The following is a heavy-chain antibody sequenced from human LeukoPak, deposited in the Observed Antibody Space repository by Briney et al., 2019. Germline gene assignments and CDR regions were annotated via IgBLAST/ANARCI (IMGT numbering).Heavy chain of an antibody. CDR3: ARSQGREWELLEFFDY. D-gene: IGHD1-26*01. CDR1: GGSISSGGYC. CDR2: IYHSGST. V-gene: IGHV4-30-2*01. J-gene: IGHJ4*02. Sequence: SQTLSLTCTVSGGSISSGGYCWSWIRQPPGKGLEWIGYIYHSGSTYYNPSLKSRVTISVDRSKNQFSLKLSSVTAADTAVYYCARSQGREWELLEFFDYWGQGTLVTVSS.